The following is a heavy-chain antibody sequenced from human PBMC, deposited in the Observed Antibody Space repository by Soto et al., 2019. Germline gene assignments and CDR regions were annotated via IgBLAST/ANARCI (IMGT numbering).Heavy chain of an antibody. Sequence: EVQLVETGGGLIQPGGSLRLSCAASGFTVSSNQMSWVRQAPGKGLEWVSVIYRGGRTYYADSVKGRFTISRDNSKNTLYLQMNSLRAEDTAVYYCAPLGESLFTPAYWGQGTLVTVSS. CDR1: GFTVSSNQ. CDR3: APLGESLFTPAY. CDR2: IYRGGRT. D-gene: IGHD3-10*01. V-gene: IGHV3-53*02. J-gene: IGHJ4*02.